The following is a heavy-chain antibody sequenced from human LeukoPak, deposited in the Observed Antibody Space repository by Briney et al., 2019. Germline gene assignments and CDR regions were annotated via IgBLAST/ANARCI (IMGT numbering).Heavy chain of an antibody. Sequence: PGRSLRLSCAASGFTISSYAMHWVCQGPGTGQERVAVMSYSGSNIYNADSAHSRFTISRDNSKNQLYLQRNSLRAEYAAGYYCARQYYDFWSGYYALGYWGQGTLVTVSS. D-gene: IGHD3-3*01. V-gene: IGHV3-30*01. CDR2: MSYSGSNI. J-gene: IGHJ4*02. CDR3: ARQYYDFWSGYYALGY. CDR1: GFTISSYA.